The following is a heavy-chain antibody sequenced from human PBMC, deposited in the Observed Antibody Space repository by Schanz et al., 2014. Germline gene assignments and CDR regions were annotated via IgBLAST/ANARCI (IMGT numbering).Heavy chain of an antibody. CDR3: ARGSPENMIRGELDY. CDR2: INPIGGST. CDR1: GYTFTNFF. Sequence: QVQLVQSGAEVKKPGASLKISCKASGYTFTNFFLHWVRQAPGQGLEWMGIINPIGGSTTYAQKLRAAVTLTTDTSTDTAYLELTSLRSEDTAVYYCARGSPENMIRGELDYWGQGTLVTVSS. J-gene: IGHJ4*02. V-gene: IGHV1-46*03. D-gene: IGHD3-10*01.